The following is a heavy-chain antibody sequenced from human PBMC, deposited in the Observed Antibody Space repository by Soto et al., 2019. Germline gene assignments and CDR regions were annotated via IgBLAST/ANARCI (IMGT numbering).Heavy chain of an antibody. CDR2: IWYDASNK. CDR1: GFTFSSYG. Sequence: QVQLVESGGGVVQPGRSLRLSCAASGFTFSSYGMHWVRQAPGKGLEWVAVIWYDASNKYYADSVKGRFTISRDNSKNTLYRQRNSLRAEDTAVYYCARDCAGYSSGWYQRGGFDYWGQGTLVTVSS. V-gene: IGHV3-33*01. CDR3: ARDCAGYSSGWYQRGGFDY. J-gene: IGHJ4*02. D-gene: IGHD6-19*01.